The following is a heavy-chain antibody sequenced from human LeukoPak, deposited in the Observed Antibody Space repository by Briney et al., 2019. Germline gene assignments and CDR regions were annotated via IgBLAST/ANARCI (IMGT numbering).Heavy chain of an antibody. CDR1: GVSVGSHF. CDR3: ARAYCGGECTAGGAFDI. V-gene: IGHV4-4*07. CDR2: VSASGTT. J-gene: IGHJ3*02. D-gene: IGHD2-21*01. Sequence: PSETLSLTCSVSGVSVGSHFWSWVRQPAGKALEWIGRVSASGTTSSNPSLNSRVTMFLDTSKNQFSLKLTSVTAADTAVYFCARAYCGGECTAGGAFDIWGQGTMVTVSS.